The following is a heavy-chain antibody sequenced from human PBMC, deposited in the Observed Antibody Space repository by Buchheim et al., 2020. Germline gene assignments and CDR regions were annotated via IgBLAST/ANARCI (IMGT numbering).Heavy chain of an antibody. CDR2: ISYDGGNK. CDR1: GFTFSSYA. CDR3: ARGYGGNSDY. V-gene: IGHV3-30*04. D-gene: IGHD4-23*01. J-gene: IGHJ4*02. Sequence: QVQLVESGGGVVQPGRSLRLSCAASGFTFSSYAMHWVRQAPGKGLEWVAVISYDGGNKYYAESVKGRFTISRDNSKNTMSLQMNSLRAEDTAVYYCARGYGGNSDYWGQGTL.